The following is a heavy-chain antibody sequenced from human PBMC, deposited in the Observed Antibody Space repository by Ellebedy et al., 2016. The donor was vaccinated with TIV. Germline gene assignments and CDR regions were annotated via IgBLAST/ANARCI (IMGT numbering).Heavy chain of an antibody. J-gene: IGHJ6*02. CDR2: ISSSSSYI. V-gene: IGHV3-21*01. CDR1: GFTFSSYS. CDR3: ARDRQTLIDYYYYYGMDV. Sequence: GGSLRLXXAASGFTFSSYSMNWVRQAPGKGLEWVSSISSSSSYIYYADSVKGRFTISRDNAKNSLYLQMNSLRAEDTAVYYCARDRQTLIDYYYYYGMDVWGQGTTVTVSS.